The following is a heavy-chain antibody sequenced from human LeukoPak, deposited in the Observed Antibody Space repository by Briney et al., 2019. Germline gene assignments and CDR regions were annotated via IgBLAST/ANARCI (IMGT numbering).Heavy chain of an antibody. CDR1: GYTFTSYG. Sequence: ASVKVSCKASGYTFTSYGISWVRQATGQGLEWMGWMNPDSGKTGYAQKFQGRVTMTRNTSISTVYMELSSLRSEDTAVYYCARGPLEDWFDPWGQGTLVTVSS. J-gene: IGHJ5*02. D-gene: IGHD5-24*01. CDR2: MNPDSGKT. V-gene: IGHV1-8*01. CDR3: ARGPLEDWFDP.